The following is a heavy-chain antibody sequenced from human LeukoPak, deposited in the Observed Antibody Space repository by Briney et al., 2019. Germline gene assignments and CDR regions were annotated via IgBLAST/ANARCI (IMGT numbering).Heavy chain of an antibody. D-gene: IGHD6-13*01. CDR3: ARQGRQQLDDSDH. CDR2: IYYSGST. Sequence: SETLSLTCTVSGGSISSSSYYWGWIRQPPGKGLEWIGSIYYSGSTYYNPSLKSRVTISVDTSKNQFSLKLSSVTAADTAVYYCARQGRQQLDDSDHWGQGTQVTVSS. CDR1: GGSISSSSYY. J-gene: IGHJ4*02. V-gene: IGHV4-39*01.